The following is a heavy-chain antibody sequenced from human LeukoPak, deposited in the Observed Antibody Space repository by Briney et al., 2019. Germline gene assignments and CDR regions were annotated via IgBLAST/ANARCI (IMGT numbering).Heavy chain of an antibody. CDR2: FYYSGST. Sequence: SETLSLTCTVSGGSISSYYWSWIRQPPGKGLEWIGYFYYSGSTNYNPSLKSRVTISVDTSKNQFSLKLSSVTAADTAVYYCARDNNSNYYMDVWGKGTTVTVSS. CDR1: GGSISSYY. CDR3: ARDNNSNYYMDV. J-gene: IGHJ6*03. D-gene: IGHD4-23*01. V-gene: IGHV4-59*12.